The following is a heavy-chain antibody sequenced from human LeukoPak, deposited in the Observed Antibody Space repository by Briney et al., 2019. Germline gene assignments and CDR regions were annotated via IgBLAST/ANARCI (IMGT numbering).Heavy chain of an antibody. D-gene: IGHD3-22*01. Sequence: SVKVSCKPSGGTFSSYAISRVRQAPGQTLEWMGRIIPIFGIANYAQKFQGRVTITADKSTSTAYMELSSLRSEDTAVYYCARDCPEYYYDSSGYYPLYWGQGTLVTVSS. CDR3: ARDCPEYYYDSSGYYPLY. CDR2: IIPIFGIA. CDR1: GGTFSSYA. J-gene: IGHJ4*02. V-gene: IGHV1-69*04.